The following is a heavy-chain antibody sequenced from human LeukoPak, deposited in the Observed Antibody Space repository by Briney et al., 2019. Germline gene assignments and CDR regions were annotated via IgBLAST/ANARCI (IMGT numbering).Heavy chain of an antibody. V-gene: IGHV3-33*01. Sequence: GRSLRLSCAASGFTFSSYGMHWVRQAPGKGLEWEAVIWYDGSNKYYADSVTGRFTISRDNSKNTLYLQMNSLRAEDTAVYYCAREGIAVAGTIDAFDIWGQGTMVTVSS. CDR3: AREGIAVAGTIDAFDI. CDR1: GFTFSSYG. D-gene: IGHD6-19*01. J-gene: IGHJ3*02. CDR2: IWYDGSNK.